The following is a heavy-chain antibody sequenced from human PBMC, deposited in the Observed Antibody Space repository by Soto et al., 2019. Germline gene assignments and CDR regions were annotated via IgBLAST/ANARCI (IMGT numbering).Heavy chain of an antibody. J-gene: IGHJ5*02. CDR3: AGDSSYSSSLNWFDP. V-gene: IGHV4-34*01. CDR1: GGSFSGYY. CDR2: INHSGST. Sequence: SETLSLTCAVYGGSFSGYYWSWIRQPPGKGLEWIGEINHSGSTNYNPSLKSRVTISVDTSKNQFSLKLSSVTAADTAVYYCAGDSSYSSSLNWFDPWGQGALVTVSS. D-gene: IGHD6-13*01.